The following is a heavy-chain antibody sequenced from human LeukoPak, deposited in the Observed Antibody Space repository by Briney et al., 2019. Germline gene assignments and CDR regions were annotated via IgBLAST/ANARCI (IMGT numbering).Heavy chain of an antibody. CDR1: GGSFSGYY. CDR2: INHSGGT. V-gene: IGHV4-34*01. CDR3: ARGVSCSSTSCLYYYYYMDV. J-gene: IGHJ6*03. Sequence: PSETLSLTCAVYGGSFSGYYWSWIRQPPGKGLEWIGEINHSGGTNYNPSLKSRVTISVDTSKNQFSLKLSSVTAADTAVYYCARGVSCSSTSCLYYYYYMDVWGKGTTVTVSS. D-gene: IGHD2-2*01.